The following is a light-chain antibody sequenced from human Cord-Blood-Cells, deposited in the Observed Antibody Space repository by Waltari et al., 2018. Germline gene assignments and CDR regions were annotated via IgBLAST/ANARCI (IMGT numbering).Light chain of an antibody. CDR2: AAS. CDR1: QGISSY. CDR3: QQYYSYPQT. J-gene: IGKJ1*01. Sequence: AIRMTQSPSSFSASTGDRVTLTCGASQGISSYLAWYQQKPGKAPKLLIYAASSLQSGVPSRFSGSGSGTDFTLTISCLQSEDFATYYCQQYYSYPQTFGQGTKVEIK. V-gene: IGKV1-8*01.